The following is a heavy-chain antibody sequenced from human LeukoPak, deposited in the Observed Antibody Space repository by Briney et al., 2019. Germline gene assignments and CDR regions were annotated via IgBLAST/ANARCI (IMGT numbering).Heavy chain of an antibody. J-gene: IGHJ4*02. CDR2: INIDGRNT. CDR1: GLTLTSYW. V-gene: IGHV3-74*01. D-gene: IGHD3-22*01. Sequence: GGSLRLSCAASGLTLTSYWMQWVSHAPGKGLVWVSRINIDGRNTTYADSVKGRFTISRDNAKNTLYLQMNSLRAEDTAVYYCAREGDDTSGYYQDYCGQGTLVTVSS. CDR3: AREGDDTSGYYQDY.